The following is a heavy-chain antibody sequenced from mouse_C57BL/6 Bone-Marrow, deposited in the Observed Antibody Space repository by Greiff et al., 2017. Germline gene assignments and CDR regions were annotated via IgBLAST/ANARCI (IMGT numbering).Heavy chain of an antibody. CDR3: AAYSNYPFAY. J-gene: IGHJ3*01. CDR2: IYPGSGNT. CDR1: GYSFTSYY. D-gene: IGHD2-5*01. Sequence: VQLQQSGPELVKPGASVKISCKASGYSFTSYYIHWVKQRPGQGLEWIGWIYPGSGNTEYNEKFKGKATLTADTSSSTAYMQLSSLTSEDSAVYYCAAYSNYPFAYWGQGTLVTVSA. V-gene: IGHV1-66*01.